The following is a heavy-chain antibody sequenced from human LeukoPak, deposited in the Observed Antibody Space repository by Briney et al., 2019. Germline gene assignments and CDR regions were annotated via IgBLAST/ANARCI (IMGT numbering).Heavy chain of an antibody. CDR1: GFTFSSYG. Sequence: QPGRSLRLSCAASGFTFSSYGMHWVRQAPGKGLKWVAVIWYDGSNKYYADSVKGRFTISRDNSKNTLYLQMNSLRAEDTAVYYCARDFLYYYYYGMDVWGQGTTVTVSS. CDR2: IWYDGSNK. V-gene: IGHV3-33*01. J-gene: IGHJ6*02. CDR3: ARDFLYYYYYGMDV.